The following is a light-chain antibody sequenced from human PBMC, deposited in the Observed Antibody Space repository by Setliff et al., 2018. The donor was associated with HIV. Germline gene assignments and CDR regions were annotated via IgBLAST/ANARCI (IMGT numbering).Light chain of an antibody. CDR2: DVR. J-gene: IGLJ1*01. CDR1: SSDIGAYNY. CDR3: SSYVNINTLV. V-gene: IGLV2-14*03. Sequence: QSVLAQPASVSGSPGQSITISCTGTSSDIGAYNYVSWYQQHPGNAPKVMIYDVRKRPSGVSNRFSGSKSGNTASLTISGLQAEDEAAYYCSSYVNINTLVFGTGTKVTVL.